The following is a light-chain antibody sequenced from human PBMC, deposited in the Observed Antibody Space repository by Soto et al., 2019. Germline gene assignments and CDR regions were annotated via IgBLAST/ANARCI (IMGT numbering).Light chain of an antibody. CDR1: SSDVGGYSY. V-gene: IGLV2-14*01. CDR2: DVS. J-gene: IGLJ1*01. CDR3: SSYTSSSLYV. Sequence: QAAVTQPASVSGSPGQSITISCTGTSSDVGGYSYVSWYQQLPGKAPKLMIYDVSDRPSGVSNRFSGSKSGNTASLTISGLQAEDEADYYCSSYTSSSLYVFGTGTKLTVL.